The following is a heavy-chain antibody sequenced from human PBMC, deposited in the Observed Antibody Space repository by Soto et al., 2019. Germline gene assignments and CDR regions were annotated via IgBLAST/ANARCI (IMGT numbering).Heavy chain of an antibody. J-gene: IGHJ5*02. CDR3: ARDSFYSSSSGSANWFDP. D-gene: IGHD6-6*01. CDR1: GFTFSSYA. CDR2: ISGSGGSA. V-gene: IGHV3-23*01. Sequence: GGSLRLSCAASGFTFSSYAMSWVRQAPGKGLEWVSTISGSGGSADYADSVKGRFTISRDNSKNTLYLQMNSLRAEDTAVYYCARDSFYSSSSGSANWFDPWGQGTLVTVSS.